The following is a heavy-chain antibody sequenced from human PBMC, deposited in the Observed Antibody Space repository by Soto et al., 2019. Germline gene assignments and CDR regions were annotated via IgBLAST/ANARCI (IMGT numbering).Heavy chain of an antibody. D-gene: IGHD6-13*01. CDR2: IKQDGSEK. CDR3: ARYSSSWQLFSYYYGMDV. CDR1: GFTFSSYW. Sequence: PGGSLRLSCAASGFTFSSYWMSWVRQAPGKGLEWVANIKQDGSEKYYVDSVKGRFTISRDNAKNSLYLQMNSLRAEDTAVYYCARYSSSWQLFSYYYGMDVWGQGTTVTVSS. J-gene: IGHJ6*02. V-gene: IGHV3-7*01.